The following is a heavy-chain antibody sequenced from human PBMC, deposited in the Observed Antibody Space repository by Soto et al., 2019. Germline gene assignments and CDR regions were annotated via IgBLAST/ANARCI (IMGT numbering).Heavy chain of an antibody. V-gene: IGHV3-15*01. J-gene: IGHJ4*02. Sequence: EVQLVESGGGLVKPGGSLRLSCAASGFTFSNAWMSWVRQAPGKGLEWVGRIKSETVGGTTDYAAPVKGRFTISRDYSKNTLYLQMNSLKTEDTAVYYCTTDHPSEVWGQGTLVTVSS. CDR1: GFTFSNAW. CDR3: TTDHPSEV. CDR2: IKSETVGGTT.